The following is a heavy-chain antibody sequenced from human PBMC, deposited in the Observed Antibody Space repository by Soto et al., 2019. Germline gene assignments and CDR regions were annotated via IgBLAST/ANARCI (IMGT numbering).Heavy chain of an antibody. CDR2: ISYERSNK. V-gene: IGHV3-30*18. J-gene: IGHJ3*02. CDR3: TKDLGGSYGGDAFDI. D-gene: IGHD1-26*01. Sequence: PGGSLRLSCAASGFTFSNYGKQGVRQAPGKGREWVAVISYERSNKNYAESVKGRFTISRDNFKNMLSLQMNSLRAEDTAVYYCTKDLGGSYGGDAFDIWGQGTMVTVSS. CDR1: GFTFSNYG.